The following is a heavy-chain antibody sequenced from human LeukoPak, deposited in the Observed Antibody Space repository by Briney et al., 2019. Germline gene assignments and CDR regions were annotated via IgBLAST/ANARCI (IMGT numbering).Heavy chain of an antibody. Sequence: GGSLRLSCAASEFTFSRYWMTWVRQAPGKGLEWVASINEDGSGKHYVDSVKGRFTISRDNAQKSVYLEMNSLRAEDTAVYYCARAVTSTEGYWGQGTLVTVSS. J-gene: IGHJ4*02. CDR3: ARAVTSTEGY. CDR2: INEDGSGK. V-gene: IGHV3-7*03. D-gene: IGHD4-17*01. CDR1: EFTFSRYW.